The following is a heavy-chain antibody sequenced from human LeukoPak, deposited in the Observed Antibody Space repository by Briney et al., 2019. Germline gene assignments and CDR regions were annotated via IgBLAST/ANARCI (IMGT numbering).Heavy chain of an antibody. CDR1: GGSFSGYY. D-gene: IGHD6-19*01. V-gene: IGHV4-34*01. Sequence: SETLSLTCAVYGGSFSGYYWSWIRQPPGKGLEWIGSIYHSGSTYYNPSLKSRVTISVDTSKNQFSLKLSSVTATDTAVYYCASIRTELDPVDNWFDPWGQGTLVTVSS. J-gene: IGHJ5*02. CDR2: IYHSGST. CDR3: ASIRTELDPVDNWFDP.